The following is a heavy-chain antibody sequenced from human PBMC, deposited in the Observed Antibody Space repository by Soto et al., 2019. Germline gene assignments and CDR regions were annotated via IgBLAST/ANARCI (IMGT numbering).Heavy chain of an antibody. J-gene: IGHJ5*02. CDR3: ARGERIAVAGAYNWFDP. Sequence: ASVKVSCKASGYTFTGYYMHWVRQAPGQGLEWMGWINPNSGGTNYAQKFQGWVTMTRDTSISTAYMELSRLRSDDTAVYYCARGERIAVAGAYNWFDPWGQGTLVPVAS. CDR1: GYTFTGYY. CDR2: INPNSGGT. D-gene: IGHD6-19*01. V-gene: IGHV1-2*04.